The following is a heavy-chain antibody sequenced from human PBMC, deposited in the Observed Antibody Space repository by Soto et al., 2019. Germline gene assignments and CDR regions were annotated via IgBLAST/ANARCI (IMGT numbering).Heavy chain of an antibody. J-gene: IGHJ6*02. CDR3: ARDGTVPNGYYGMDV. CDR1: GYTFTSYA. Sequence: VKVSCKASGYTFTSYAMHWVRQAPGQRLEWMGWVNAGNGNTKYSQKFQGRVTITADESTSTAYMELSSLRSEDTAVYYCARDGTVPNGYYGMDVWGQGTTVTVSS. D-gene: IGHD4-4*01. CDR2: VNAGNGNT. V-gene: IGHV1-3*01.